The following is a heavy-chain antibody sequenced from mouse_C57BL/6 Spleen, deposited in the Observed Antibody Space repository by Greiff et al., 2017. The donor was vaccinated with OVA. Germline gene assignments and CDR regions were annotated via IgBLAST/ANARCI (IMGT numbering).Heavy chain of an antibody. CDR1: GFSFNTYA. CDR3: VREESYGNYVGYYAMDY. J-gene: IGHJ4*01. Sequence: EVQLQESGGGLVQPKGSLKLSCAASGFSFNTYAMNWVRQAPGKGLEWVARIRSKSNNYATYYADSVKDRFTISRDDSESMLYLQMNNLKTEDTAMYYCVREESYGNYVGYYAMDYWGQGTSVTVSS. D-gene: IGHD2-1*01. CDR2: IRSKSNNYAT. V-gene: IGHV10-1*01.